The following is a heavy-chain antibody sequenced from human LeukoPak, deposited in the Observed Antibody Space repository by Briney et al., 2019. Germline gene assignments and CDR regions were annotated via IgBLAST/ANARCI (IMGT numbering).Heavy chain of an antibody. CDR2: ISSDDNNK. V-gene: IGHV3-30-3*01. CDR1: GLTLSREG. D-gene: IGHD4-17*01. J-gene: IGHJ4*02. Sequence: GGSLRLSCVASGLTLSREGLHWVRQAPGKGLKWVAVISSDDNNKYYADSVKGRFTISRDNSMNTLYLQMNSLRADDTALYYCARDIGGLDGDGLDYWGQGTLVTVSS. CDR3: ARDIGGLDGDGLDY.